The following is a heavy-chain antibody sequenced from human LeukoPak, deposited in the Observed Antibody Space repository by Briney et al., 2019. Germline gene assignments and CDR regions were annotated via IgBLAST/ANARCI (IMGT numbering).Heavy chain of an antibody. CDR1: GGTFSSYA. D-gene: IGHD3-10*01. CDR2: IIPIFGTA. Sequence: ASVKVSCKASGGTFSSYAISWVRQAPGQGLEWMGGIIPIFGTANYAQKFQGRVTITADKSTSTAYMELSSLRSEDTAVYYCAREVRGVTGFDYWGQGTLVTVSS. CDR3: AREVRGVTGFDY. J-gene: IGHJ4*02. V-gene: IGHV1-69*06.